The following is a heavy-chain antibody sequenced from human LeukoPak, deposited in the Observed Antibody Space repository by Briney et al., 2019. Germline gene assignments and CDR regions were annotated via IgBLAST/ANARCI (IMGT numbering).Heavy chain of an antibody. J-gene: IGHJ4*02. CDR1: GGSISSSSYY. CDR2: IYYSGST. Sequence: SETLSLTCTVSGGSISSSSYYWGWIRQPPGKGLEWIGYIYYSGSTNYNPSLKSRVTISVDTSKNQFSLKLSSVTAADTAVYYCARSQRRTTEFNYWGQGTLVTVSS. V-gene: IGHV4-61*05. D-gene: IGHD2/OR15-2a*01. CDR3: ARSQRRTTEFNY.